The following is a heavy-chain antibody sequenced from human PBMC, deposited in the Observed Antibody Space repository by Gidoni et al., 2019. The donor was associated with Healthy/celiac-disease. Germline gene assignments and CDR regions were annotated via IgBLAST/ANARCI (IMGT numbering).Heavy chain of an antibody. J-gene: IGHJ4*02. CDR3: ARHRGHYYDSSGEGIDY. CDR2: IYPGDSDT. Sequence: EVQLVQSGAEVNKPGESLKISCKGSGYSFTSYWIGWVRQMPGKGLEWMGIIYPGDSDTRYSPSFQGQVTISADKSISTAYLQWSSLKASDTAMYYCARHRGHYYDSSGEGIDYWGQGTLVTVSS. D-gene: IGHD3-22*01. CDR1: GYSFTSYW. V-gene: IGHV5-51*01.